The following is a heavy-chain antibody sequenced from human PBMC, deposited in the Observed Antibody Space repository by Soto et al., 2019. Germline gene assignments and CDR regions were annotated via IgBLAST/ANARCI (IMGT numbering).Heavy chain of an antibody. Sequence: GASVKVSCKTSGYTFSNYGIIWVRQAPGQPLEWLGWISLYSDGTSYAQKFRGRVSMTTDTSTTTAYMELRSLRSDDTAVYYCARVVPGAEAWFGPWGQGTLVTVSS. V-gene: IGHV1-18*01. CDR2: ISLYSDGT. CDR1: GYTFSNYG. J-gene: IGHJ5*02. CDR3: ARVVPGAEAWFGP.